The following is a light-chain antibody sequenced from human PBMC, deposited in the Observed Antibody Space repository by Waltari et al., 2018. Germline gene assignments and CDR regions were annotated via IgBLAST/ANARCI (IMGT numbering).Light chain of an antibody. CDR2: DSS. J-gene: IGKJ2*01. V-gene: IGKV3-11*01. CDR3: QRRTNWYA. Sequence: ETVLTQSPATLSLSPGERATLSCRASQSISTPLAWYQQKPGQAPRLLIYDSSNRATGVPDRFSGSGSGTDFTLTISSLEPEDFAVYYCQRRTNWYAFGQGTKLEIK. CDR1: QSISTP.